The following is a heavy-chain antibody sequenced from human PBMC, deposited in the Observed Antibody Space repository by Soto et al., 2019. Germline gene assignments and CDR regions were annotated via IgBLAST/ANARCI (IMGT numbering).Heavy chain of an antibody. CDR3: ATEGIAARLVY. V-gene: IGHV3-53*01. J-gene: IGHJ4*02. CDR2: IYSGGST. Sequence: PGGSLRLSCAASGFTVSSNYMSWVRQAPGKGLEWVSVIYSGGSTYCADSVKGRFTISRDNSKNTLYLQMNSLRAEDTAVYYCATEGIAARLVYWGQGTLVTAPQ. CDR1: GFTVSSNY. D-gene: IGHD6-6*01.